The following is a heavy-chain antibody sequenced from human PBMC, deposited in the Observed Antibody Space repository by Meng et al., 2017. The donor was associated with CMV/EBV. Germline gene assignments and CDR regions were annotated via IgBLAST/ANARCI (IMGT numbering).Heavy chain of an antibody. Sequence: SETLSLTCTVSGGSISSSSYYWGWIRQPPGKGLEWIGSIYYSGSTYYNPSLKSRVTISVDTSQNQFSLKLRYVTAADTAVYYCATPVGAYYFDYWGQGTLVTVSS. CDR3: ATPVGAYYFDY. J-gene: IGHJ4*02. CDR2: IYYSGST. V-gene: IGHV4-39*07. CDR1: GGSISSSSYY. D-gene: IGHD3-16*01.